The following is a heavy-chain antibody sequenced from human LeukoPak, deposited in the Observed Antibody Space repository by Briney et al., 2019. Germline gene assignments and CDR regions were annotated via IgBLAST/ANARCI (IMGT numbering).Heavy chain of an antibody. Sequence: ASVKVSCKASGYTFTGYYIHWVRQAPGQGLEWMGWINPDSGDTNYLQKFQGRVTMTRDTSISTAYMELSRLRSDDTAVYYCTRDLLGGSGTSDPWGQGTLVTASS. D-gene: IGHD3-10*01. CDR3: TRDLLGGSGTSDP. V-gene: IGHV1-2*02. CDR1: GYTFTGYY. J-gene: IGHJ5*02. CDR2: INPDSGDT.